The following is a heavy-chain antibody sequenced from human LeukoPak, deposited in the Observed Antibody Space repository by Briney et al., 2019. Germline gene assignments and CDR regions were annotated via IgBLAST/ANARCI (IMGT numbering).Heavy chain of an antibody. CDR2: ISSSSSYI. V-gene: IGHV3-21*01. Sequence: PGGSLRLSCAASGFTFSSYSMNWVRQAPGKGLEWVSSISSSSSYIYYADSGKGRFTISRDNAKNSLYLQMNSLRAEDTAVYYCTRLRGESPRSFDPWGQGTLVTVSS. D-gene: IGHD3-10*01. J-gene: IGHJ5*02. CDR1: GFTFSSYS. CDR3: TRLRGESPRSFDP.